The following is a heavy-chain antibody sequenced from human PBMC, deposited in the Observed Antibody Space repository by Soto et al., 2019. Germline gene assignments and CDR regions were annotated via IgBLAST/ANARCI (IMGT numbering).Heavy chain of an antibody. Sequence: GGSLRLSCAASGFTFSSYAMSWVRQAPGKGLEWVSYISSTSSTMYYTDSVKGRFTISRDSAKNSLFLQMNSLRPEDTAVYYCTARGVSSGTGDWGQGTLVTVSS. CDR1: GFTFSSYA. D-gene: IGHD1-26*01. J-gene: IGHJ4*02. V-gene: IGHV3-48*01. CDR3: TARGVSSGTGD. CDR2: ISSTSSTM.